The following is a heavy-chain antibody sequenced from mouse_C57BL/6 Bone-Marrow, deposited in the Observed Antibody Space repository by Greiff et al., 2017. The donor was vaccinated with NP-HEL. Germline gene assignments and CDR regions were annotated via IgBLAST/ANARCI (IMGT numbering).Heavy chain of an antibody. CDR2: INPNNGGT. Sequence: EVQLQQSGPELVKPGASVKISCKASGYTFTDYYMNWVKQSHGKSLEWIGDINPNNGGTSYNQKFKGKATLTVDKSSSTAYMELRSLTSEDSAVYYCARGGKFYYYGSSQYYYAMDYWGQGTSVTVSS. V-gene: IGHV1-26*01. CDR1: GYTFTDYY. CDR3: ARGGKFYYYGSSQYYYAMDY. D-gene: IGHD1-1*01. J-gene: IGHJ4*01.